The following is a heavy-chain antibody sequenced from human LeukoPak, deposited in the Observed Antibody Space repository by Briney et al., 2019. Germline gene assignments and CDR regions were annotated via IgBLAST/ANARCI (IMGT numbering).Heavy chain of an antibody. CDR1: GFTFSSYS. D-gene: IGHD3-9*01. J-gene: IGHJ4*02. V-gene: IGHV3-21*01. CDR2: ISSSSSYI. Sequence: PGGSLRLSCAASGFTFSSYSMNWVRQAPGKGLVWVSSISSSSSYIYYADSVKGRFTISRDNAKNSLYLQMNSLRAEDTAVYYCARADYDILTGYQPYFDYWGQGTLVTVSS. CDR3: ARADYDILTGYQPYFDY.